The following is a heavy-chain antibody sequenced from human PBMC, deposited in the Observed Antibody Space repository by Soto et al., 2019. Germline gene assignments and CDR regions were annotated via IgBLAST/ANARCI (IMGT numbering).Heavy chain of an antibody. CDR1: GFIFSTSW. V-gene: IGHV3-7*01. J-gene: IGHJ5*02. CDR2: IKYDGTEK. CDR3: AREAS. Sequence: EVQLVESGGGLVQPGGSLRLSCAASGFIFSTSWMSWVRQAPGKGLEWVGNIKYDGTEKYYADSVRGRFTLSRDNAKNSLYLQMNSLGAEDTALYFCAREASWGPGTLVTVSS.